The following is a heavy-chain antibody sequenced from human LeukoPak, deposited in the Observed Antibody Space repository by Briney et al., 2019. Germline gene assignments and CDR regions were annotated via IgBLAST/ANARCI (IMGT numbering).Heavy chain of an antibody. D-gene: IGHD3-9*01. V-gene: IGHV1-2*02. CDR3: ARRVGGRYFDWLSPDGKMAYWFDP. J-gene: IGHJ5*02. CDR2: INPNSGGT. Sequence: ASVKVSCKASGYTFTGYYMHWVRQAPGQGLEWMGWINPNSGGTNYAQKFQGRVTMTRDTSISTAYMELSRLRSDDTAVYYCARRVGGRYFDWLSPDGKMAYWFDPWGQGTLVTVSS. CDR1: GYTFTGYY.